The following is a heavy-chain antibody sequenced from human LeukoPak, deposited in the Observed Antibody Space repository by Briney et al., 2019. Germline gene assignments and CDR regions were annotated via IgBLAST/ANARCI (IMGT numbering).Heavy chain of an antibody. CDR2: ISWNSGSI. CDR1: GFTFDDYA. D-gene: IGHD1-20*01. V-gene: IGHV3-9*01. J-gene: IGHJ4*02. Sequence: PGGSLRLSCAASGFTFDDYAMHWVRQAPGKGLEWVSGISWNSGSIGYADSVKGRFTISRDNAKHSLYLQMNSLRAEDTALYYCAKANRRRITEVISYYYFDYWGQGTLVTVSS. CDR3: AKANRRRITEVISYYYFDY.